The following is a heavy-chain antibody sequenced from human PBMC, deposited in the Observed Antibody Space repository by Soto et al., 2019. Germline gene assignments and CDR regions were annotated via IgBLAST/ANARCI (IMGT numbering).Heavy chain of an antibody. CDR2: ISAYNGNT. CDR3: ARGGAYYDSSGYYYYGMDV. CDR1: GYTFTSYG. Sequence: ASVKVSCKASGYTFTSYGISWVRQAPGQGPEWMGWISAYNGNTNYAQKLQGRVTMTTDTSTSTAYMELRSLRSDDTAVYYCARGGAYYDSSGYYYYGMDVWGQGTTVTVSS. V-gene: IGHV1-18*01. J-gene: IGHJ6*02. D-gene: IGHD3-22*01.